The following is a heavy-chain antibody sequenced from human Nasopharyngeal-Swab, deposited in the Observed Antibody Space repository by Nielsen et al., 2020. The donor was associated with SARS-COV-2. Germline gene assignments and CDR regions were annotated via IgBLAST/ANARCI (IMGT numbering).Heavy chain of an antibody. CDR3: ARRTSHELNPGTLDV. CDR1: GYIFTSNW. V-gene: IGHV5-51*01. J-gene: IGHJ6*02. D-gene: IGHD1-7*01. CDR2: IYPGDSYT. Sequence: GESLKISCNGSGYIFTSNWIGWVRQMPGKGLEWMGIIYPGDSYTNYSPSFQGHVTISAYKSINTAYLQWSSLKASDTAMYYCARRTSHELNPGTLDVWGQGTTVPVSS.